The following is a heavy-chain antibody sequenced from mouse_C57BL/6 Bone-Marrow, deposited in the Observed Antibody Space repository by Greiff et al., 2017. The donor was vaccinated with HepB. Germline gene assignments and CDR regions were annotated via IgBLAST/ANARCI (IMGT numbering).Heavy chain of an antibody. CDR3: ARDKNYGSSSLDV. CDR1: GFTFSSYA. CDR2: ISDGGSYT. D-gene: IGHD1-1*01. Sequence: EVKLVESGGGLVKPGGSLKLSCAASGFTFSSYAMSWVRQTPEKRLEWVATISDGGSYTYYPDNVKGRFTISRDNAKNNLYLQMSHLKSEDTAMYYCARDKNYGSSSLDVWGTGTTVTVSS. V-gene: IGHV5-4*01. J-gene: IGHJ1*03.